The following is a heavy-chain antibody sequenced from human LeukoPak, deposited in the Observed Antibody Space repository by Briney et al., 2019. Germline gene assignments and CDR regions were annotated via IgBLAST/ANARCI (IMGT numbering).Heavy chain of an antibody. CDR1: GFTFSSYD. CDR2: IGIAGDT. J-gene: IGHJ4*02. V-gene: IGHV3-13*04. D-gene: IGHD1-26*01. Sequence: GGSLRLSCAASGFTFSSYDMHWVRQAPGRGLEWVSAIGIAGDTYYSGSVKGRFTISRENAKNSLYLQMNSLRAGDTAIYYCARGIVGAINLYDYWGQGTLVTVSS. CDR3: ARGIVGAINLYDY.